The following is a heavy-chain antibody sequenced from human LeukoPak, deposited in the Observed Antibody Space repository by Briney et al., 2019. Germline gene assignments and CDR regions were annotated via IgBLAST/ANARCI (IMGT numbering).Heavy chain of an antibody. J-gene: IGHJ4*02. CDR1: GFTFSSYS. CDR3: ARGQDTAMGEYDY. Sequence: AGGSLRLSCAASGFTFSSYSMNWVRQAPGKGLEWVSYISSSSTIYYADSVKGRFTISRDNAKNSLYLQMNSLRAEDTAVYYCARGQDTAMGEYDYWGQGTLVTVSS. V-gene: IGHV3-48*01. CDR2: ISSSSTI. D-gene: IGHD5-18*01.